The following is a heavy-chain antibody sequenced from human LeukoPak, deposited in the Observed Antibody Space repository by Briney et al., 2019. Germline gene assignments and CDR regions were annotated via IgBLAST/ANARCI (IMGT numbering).Heavy chain of an antibody. J-gene: IGHJ4*02. CDR3: ARTSHGSGSYYDR. CDR2: IYYSGTT. D-gene: IGHD3-10*01. CDR1: GGSISSGTYY. Sequence: SETLSLTCTVSGGSISSGTYYWSWIRQHPGKGLEWIGYIYYSGTTYYNPSLKSRLTISVDTSKNQFSLKLSSVTAAGTAVYYCARTSHGSGSYYDRWGQGTLVTVSS. V-gene: IGHV4-31*03.